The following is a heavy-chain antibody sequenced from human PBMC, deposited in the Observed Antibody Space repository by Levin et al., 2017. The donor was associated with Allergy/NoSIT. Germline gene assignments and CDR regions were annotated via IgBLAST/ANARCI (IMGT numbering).Heavy chain of an antibody. D-gene: IGHD2-15*01. J-gene: IGHJ3*02. Sequence: GESLKISCAASGFTFSSYSMNWVRQAPGKGLEWVSYISSSSSTIYYADSVKGRFTISRDNAKNSLYLQMNSLRDEDTAVYYCASWRCSGGSCYFGRDDAFDIWGQGTMVTVSS. CDR3: ASWRCSGGSCYFGRDDAFDI. CDR1: GFTFSSYS. V-gene: IGHV3-48*02. CDR2: ISSSSSTI.